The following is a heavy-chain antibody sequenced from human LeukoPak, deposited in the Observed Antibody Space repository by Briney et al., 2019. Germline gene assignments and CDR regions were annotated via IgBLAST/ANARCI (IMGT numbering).Heavy chain of an antibody. Sequence: SETLSLTCAVYGGSFSDYYWSWVRQSPGKGLGWIGEINHGGRTKYNPSLKSRVTIAVDTSKNQFSLKLSSVTAADTAVYYCARGTLYSGWSYYFDYWGQGTLVRVSS. J-gene: IGHJ4*02. V-gene: IGHV4-34*01. CDR2: INHGGRT. CDR3: ARGTLYSGWSYYFDY. CDR1: GGSFSDYY. D-gene: IGHD6-19*01.